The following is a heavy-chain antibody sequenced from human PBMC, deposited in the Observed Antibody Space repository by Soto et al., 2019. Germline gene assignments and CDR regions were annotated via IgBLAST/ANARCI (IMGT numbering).Heavy chain of an antibody. CDR1: GWPFSGYY. D-gene: IGHD3-22*01. J-gene: IGHJ6*02. V-gene: IGHV4-34*01. Sequence: PSEPLSLTCPVYGWPFSGYYWSWIRQPPGKGLEWIGEINHSGSTNYNQSLKSRVTLSVDTSKNQFSLKLSSVTAADTAVYYCARGSPYYYYDRSGYYYSYYGMDVWGQGTTVTVSS. CDR3: ARGSPYYYYDRSGYYYSYYGMDV. CDR2: INHSGST.